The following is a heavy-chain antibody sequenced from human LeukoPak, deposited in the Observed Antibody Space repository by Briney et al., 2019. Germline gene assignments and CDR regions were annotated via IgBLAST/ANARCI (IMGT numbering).Heavy chain of an antibody. D-gene: IGHD6-13*01. CDR3: ARDLAAAGTHGY. CDR1: GFTFSTYT. CDR2: VSTSSTTI. Sequence: GGSLRLSCAASGFTFSTYTMNWVRQAPGKGLEWVSFVSTSSTTIYYADSVKGRFTISRDNTKNSLYLQMNSLRVEDTAVYYCARDLAAAGTHGYWGQGTLVTVSS. J-gene: IGHJ4*02. V-gene: IGHV3-48*04.